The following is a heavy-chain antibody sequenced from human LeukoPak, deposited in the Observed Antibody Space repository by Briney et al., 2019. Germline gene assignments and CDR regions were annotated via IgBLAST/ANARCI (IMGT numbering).Heavy chain of an antibody. D-gene: IGHD3-16*01. CDR1: GFTVSSNY. CDR2: IYSGGST. CDR3: ARDYVGDNWFDP. Sequence: PGGSLRLSCAASGFTVSSNYMSWVRQAPGKGLEWVSIIYSGGSTYYADSVKGRFTISRDNSKNTLYLQMNSLRAEDTAVYYCARDYVGDNWFDPWGQGTLVTVSS. V-gene: IGHV3-53*01. J-gene: IGHJ5*02.